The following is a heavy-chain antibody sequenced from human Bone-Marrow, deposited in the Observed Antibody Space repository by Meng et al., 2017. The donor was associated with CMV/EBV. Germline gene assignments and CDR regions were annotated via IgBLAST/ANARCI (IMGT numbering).Heavy chain of an antibody. J-gene: IGHJ4*02. CDR2: IYYSGST. D-gene: IGHD3-10*01. V-gene: IGHV4-31*02. Sequence: SGGSLSSGVYYWSWIRQHPGKGLEWIGSIYYSGSTYYTPSLKSRVTISVDTSKNQFSLKLSSVTAADTAVYYCASSEGFGELLLDYWGQGTLVTVSS. CDR3: ASSEGFGELLLDY. CDR1: GGSLSSGVYY.